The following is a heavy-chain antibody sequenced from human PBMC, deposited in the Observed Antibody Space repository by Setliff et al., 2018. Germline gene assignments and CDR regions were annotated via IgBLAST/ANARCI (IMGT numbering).Heavy chain of an antibody. CDR2: IYYSGTT. CDR1: GGSLSSYY. J-gene: IGHJ3*02. CDR3: VLGARDAFDI. V-gene: IGHV4-59*08. D-gene: IGHD2-15*01. Sequence: SETLSLTCTVSGGSLSSYYWSWIRQPPGKGLEWIGHIYYSGTTNYNASLKNRVSISVDTSKNHFSLKLTSATAADTAIYYCVLGARDAFDIWGRGTMVTVSS.